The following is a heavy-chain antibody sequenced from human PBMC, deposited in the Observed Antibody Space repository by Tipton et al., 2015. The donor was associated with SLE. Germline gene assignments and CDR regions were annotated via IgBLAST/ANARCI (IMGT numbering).Heavy chain of an antibody. Sequence: TLSLTCTVSGGSISSSSYYWGWFRQPPGKGLEWIGSIHYSGSTYYNPSLKSRVTISVDTSKNQFSLKLDSVTAAETAVYYCAGRASTRLSGWFDPWGQGTLVTVSS. V-gene: IGHV4-39*07. CDR3: AGRASTRLSGWFDP. J-gene: IGHJ5*02. D-gene: IGHD1-26*01. CDR2: IHYSGST. CDR1: GGSISSSSYY.